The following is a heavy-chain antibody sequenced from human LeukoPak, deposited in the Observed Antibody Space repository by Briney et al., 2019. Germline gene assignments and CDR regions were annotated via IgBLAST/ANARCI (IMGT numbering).Heavy chain of an antibody. Sequence: PGGSLRLSCAASGLIFRSYGMHWVRQAPGKGLEWVAVISNDGSKKYNADSVKGRFTISRDYSKNTLYLQMNSLRAEDTAVYYCARDQSDFWSIGYYYMDVWGKGTTVTVSS. CDR3: ARDQSDFWSIGYYYMDV. CDR1: GLIFRSYG. V-gene: IGHV3-30*03. D-gene: IGHD3-3*01. J-gene: IGHJ6*03. CDR2: ISNDGSKK.